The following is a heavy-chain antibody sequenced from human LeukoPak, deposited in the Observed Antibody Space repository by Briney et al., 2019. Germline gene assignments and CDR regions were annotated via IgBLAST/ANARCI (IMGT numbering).Heavy chain of an antibody. CDR2: ISYDGSNK. CDR1: GFTFSSCA. CDR3: ARDSRSGSYCDY. J-gene: IGHJ4*02. D-gene: IGHD1-26*01. Sequence: PGRSLRLSCAASGFTFSSCAMHWVRQALGKGLEWVAVISYDGSNKYYADSVKGRFTISRDNSKNTLYLQMNSLRAEDTAVYYCARDSRSGSYCDYWGQGTLVTVSS. V-gene: IGHV3-30-3*01.